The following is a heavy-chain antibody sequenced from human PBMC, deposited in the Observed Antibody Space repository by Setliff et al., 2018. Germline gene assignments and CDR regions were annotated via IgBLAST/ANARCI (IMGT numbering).Heavy chain of an antibody. D-gene: IGHD6-13*01. CDR2: ISTYTDNT. CDR3: ARCSSWHGHYPHFNY. Sequence: ASVKVSCKASGYMFKSYGITWMRQAPGQGFEWMEWISTYTDNTKSAQKFQDRVTVTTDTSTTTAYMELRNLRAEDTAIYYCARCSSWHGHYPHFNYWGQGTLVTVS. J-gene: IGHJ4*02. V-gene: IGHV1-18*04. CDR1: GYMFKSYG.